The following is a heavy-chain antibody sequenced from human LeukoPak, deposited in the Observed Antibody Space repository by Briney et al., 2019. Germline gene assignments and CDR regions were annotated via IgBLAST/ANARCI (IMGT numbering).Heavy chain of an antibody. J-gene: IGHJ5*02. CDR1: GYTFTSYD. CDR2: MNPNTGNT. V-gene: IGHV1-8*03. D-gene: IGHD2-2*01. CDR3: AREYQLLGTVYNYFDP. Sequence: ASVKVSRKASGYTFTSYDINWVRQASGQGLEWMGWMNPNTGNTGYAQKFQGRVTITRNTSISTVYMELTSLRSEDTAVYYCAREYQLLGTVYNYFDPWGQGTLVTVSS.